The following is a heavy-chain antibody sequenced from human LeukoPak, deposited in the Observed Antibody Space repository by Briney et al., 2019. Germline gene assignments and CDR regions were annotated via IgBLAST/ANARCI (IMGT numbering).Heavy chain of an antibody. CDR2: IYYSGSI. V-gene: IGHV4-59*01. J-gene: IGHJ5*02. CDR3: ASTTGTTGGGLGA. CDR1: GGSISSYY. Sequence: SETLSLTCTVSGGSISSYYWSWIRQPPGKGLEWIGYIYYSGSINYNPSLKSRVTISVDTSKNQFSLKLSSATAADTAVYYCASTTGTTGGGLGAWGQGTLVTVSS. D-gene: IGHD1-7*01.